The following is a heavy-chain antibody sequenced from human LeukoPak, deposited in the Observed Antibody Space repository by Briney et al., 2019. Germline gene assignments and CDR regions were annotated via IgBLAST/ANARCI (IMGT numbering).Heavy chain of an antibody. D-gene: IGHD6-13*01. CDR2: IYTSGST. V-gene: IGHV4-61*02. Sequence: SQTLSLTCTVSGGSISSGSYYWSWIRQPAGKGLEWIGRIYTSGSTNYNPSLKSRVTISVDTSKNQFSLKLSSVTAADTAVYYCARDPGAAADYYYYYYMDVWGKGTTVTVS. CDR3: ARDPGAAADYYYYYYMDV. J-gene: IGHJ6*03. CDR1: GGSISSGSYY.